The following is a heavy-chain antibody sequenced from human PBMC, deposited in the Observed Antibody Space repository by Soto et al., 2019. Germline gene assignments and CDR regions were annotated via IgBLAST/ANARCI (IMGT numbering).Heavy chain of an antibody. D-gene: IGHD2-21*02. J-gene: IGHJ6*02. CDR2: IYYSGST. V-gene: IGHV4-31*03. CDR1: GGSISSGCYY. CDR3: ARDLWGYCGADCYPLDV. Sequence: PSETLSLTCTVSGGSISSGCYYWSWIRQHPVKGLEWIGYIYYSGSTYYNPSLKSRLTISVDTSKNQFSLKLSSVTAADTAVYYCARDLWGYCGADCYPLDVWGQGTTVT.